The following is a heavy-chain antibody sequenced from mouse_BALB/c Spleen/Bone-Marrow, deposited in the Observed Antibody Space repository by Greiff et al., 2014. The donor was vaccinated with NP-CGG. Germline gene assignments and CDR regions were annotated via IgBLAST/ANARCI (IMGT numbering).Heavy chain of an antibody. D-gene: IGHD2-14*01. J-gene: IGHJ2*02. CDR3: ARGDYRFDEGYFDC. CDR2: INPYNGDT. V-gene: IGHV1-20*02. Sequence: VQLQQSGPELVKPGASVEISCKASGYSFTGYFMNWVMQSHGKSLEWIGRINPYNGDTFYNQKFKGKAILTVDKSFSTAHMELRSLASEDSAVYYCARGDYRFDEGYFDCWGQGTSLTVSS. CDR1: GYSFTGYF.